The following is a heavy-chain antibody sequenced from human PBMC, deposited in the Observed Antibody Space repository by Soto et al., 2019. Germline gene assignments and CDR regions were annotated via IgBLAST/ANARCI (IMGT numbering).Heavy chain of an antibody. D-gene: IGHD3-3*01. CDR2: IGAYNGNT. Sequence: ASVKVSCKASGYTFTSYGISWVRPAPGQGLEWMGWIGAYNGNTNYAQKLQGRVTMTTDTSTSTAYMELRSLRSDDTAVYYCARDIKIGGYYDLWSGYYKYYYGMDVWGQGTTVTVSS. CDR1: GYTFTSYG. J-gene: IGHJ6*02. CDR3: ARDIKIGGYYDLWSGYYKYYYGMDV. V-gene: IGHV1-18*01.